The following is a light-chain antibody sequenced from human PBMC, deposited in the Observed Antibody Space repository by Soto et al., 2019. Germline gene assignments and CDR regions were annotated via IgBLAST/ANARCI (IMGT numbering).Light chain of an antibody. Sequence: DIQMTQSPSSLSASVGDRVTITCRASQGISNSLAWYQHKPGKVPELLIYAASTLHSGVPSRFSGSGSGTDFIFTISSLQPEDVATYYCQEYYSPLFTFGPGTKVNFK. CDR1: QGISNS. J-gene: IGKJ3*01. V-gene: IGKV1-27*01. CDR2: AAS. CDR3: QEYYSPLFT.